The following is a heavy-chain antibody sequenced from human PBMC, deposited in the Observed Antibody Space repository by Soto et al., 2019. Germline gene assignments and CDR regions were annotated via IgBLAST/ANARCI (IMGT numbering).Heavy chain of an antibody. V-gene: IGHV3-30*18. J-gene: IGHJ4*02. D-gene: IGHD3-22*01. CDR3: AKDTYYHDSSGYYIFDY. CDR2: ISYDGTNE. Sequence: QVQLVESGGGVVQPGRSLRLSCAASGFTFSSYGMHWVRQAPGKGLEWVAVISYDGTNENYADSVKGRFTISRDNSKNTLPLQMKSLRAEDTAVYYCAKDTYYHDSSGYYIFDYWGQGTLVTVSS. CDR1: GFTFSSYG.